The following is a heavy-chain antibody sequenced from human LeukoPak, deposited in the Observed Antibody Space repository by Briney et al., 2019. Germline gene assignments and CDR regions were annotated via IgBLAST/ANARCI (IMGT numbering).Heavy chain of an antibody. CDR2: INHSGIT. V-gene: IGHV4-34*01. D-gene: IGHD3-10*01. Sequence: SETLSLTCAVYGGSFSGHYWSWIRQPPGKGLEWIAEINHSGITNYNPSLKSRLTISVDTSKNQFSLKLSSVTAADTAVYYCARGNVVRGVIILFDVWGKGTTVTISS. J-gene: IGHJ6*04. CDR3: ARGNVVRGVIILFDV. CDR1: GGSFSGHY.